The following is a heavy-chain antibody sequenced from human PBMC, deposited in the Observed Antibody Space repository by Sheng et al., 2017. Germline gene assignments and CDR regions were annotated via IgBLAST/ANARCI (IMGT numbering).Heavy chain of an antibody. D-gene: IGHD6-19*01. CDR2: INHSGST. Sequence: QVQLQQWGAGLLKPSETLSLTCAVYGGSFSGYYWSWIRQPPGKGLEWIGEINHSGSTNYNPSLKSRVTISVDTSKNQFSLKLSSVTAADTAVYYCARMRGYSSGWHTLRPNAFDIWGQGTMVTVSS. CDR1: GGSFSGYY. J-gene: IGHJ3*02. V-gene: IGHV4-34*01. CDR3: ARMRGYSSGWHTLRPNAFDI.